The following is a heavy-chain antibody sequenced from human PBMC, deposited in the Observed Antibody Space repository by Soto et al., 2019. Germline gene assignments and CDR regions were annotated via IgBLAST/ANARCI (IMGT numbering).Heavy chain of an antibody. V-gene: IGHV4-31*03. J-gene: IGHJ5*02. D-gene: IGHD1-7*01. Sequence: SETLSLTCTVSGGSISSGGYYWSWIRQHPGEGLEWIGYIYYSGSTYYNPSLKSRVTISVDTSKNQFSLKLSSVTAADTAVYYCARDLRNGITGTTGWFDPWGQGTLVTVSS. CDR1: GGSISSGGYY. CDR2: IYYSGST. CDR3: ARDLRNGITGTTGWFDP.